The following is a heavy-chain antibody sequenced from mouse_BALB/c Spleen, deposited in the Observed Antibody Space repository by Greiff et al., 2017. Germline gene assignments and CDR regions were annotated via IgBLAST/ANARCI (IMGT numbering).Heavy chain of an antibody. Sequence: EVMLVESGGGLVKPGGSLKLSCAASGFTFSSYAMSWVRQTPEKRLEWVATISSGGSYTYYPDSVKGRFTISRDNAKNTLYLQMSSLRSEDTAMYYCVSSFAYWGQGTLVTVSA. J-gene: IGHJ3*01. CDR2: ISSGGSYT. CDR1: GFTFSSYA. V-gene: IGHV5-9-1*01. CDR3: VSSFAY.